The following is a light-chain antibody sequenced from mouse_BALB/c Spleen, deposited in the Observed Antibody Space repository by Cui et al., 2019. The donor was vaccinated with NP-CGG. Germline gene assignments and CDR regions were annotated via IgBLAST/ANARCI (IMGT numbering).Light chain of an antibody. CDR1: TGAVTTSNY. CDR2: GTN. Sequence: AVLTQESALTTSPGEKVTLTCRSSTGAVTTSNYANWVQEKPDHLFTGLIGGTNNRAPGVPARFSGSLIGDKAALTITGAQTEDEAIYFCALWYSNNWVFGGGTKLTVL. J-gene: IGLJ1*01. V-gene: IGLV1*01. CDR3: ALWYSNNWV.